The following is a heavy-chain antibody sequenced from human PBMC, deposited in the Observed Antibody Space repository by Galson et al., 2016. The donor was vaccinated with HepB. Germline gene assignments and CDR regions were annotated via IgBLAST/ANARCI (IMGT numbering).Heavy chain of an antibody. J-gene: IGHJ4*02. CDR3: EREQWILARRAADFDH. Sequence: SLRLSCAASGFTFSSYALHWVRQAPGKGLEWMAVISYDGTNNKYADSVKGRFTIPRDTSKNTMFLQLTRRRSDDTAVYYCEREQWILARRAADFDHWGQGILVTVSS. CDR2: ISYDGTNN. V-gene: IGHV3-30-3*01. CDR1: GFTFSSYA. D-gene: IGHD5-18*01.